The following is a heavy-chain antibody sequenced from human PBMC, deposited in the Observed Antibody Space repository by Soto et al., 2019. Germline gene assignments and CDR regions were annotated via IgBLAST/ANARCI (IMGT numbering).Heavy chain of an antibody. CDR1: GYSFTSYW. J-gene: IGHJ6*02. CDR3: ATTLGYCSSTSCYPPGYYYGMDV. Sequence: PGESLKISCKGSGYSFTSYWISWVRQMPGKGLEWMGRIDPSDSYTNYSPSFQGHVTISADKSISTAYLQWSSLKASDTAMYYCATTLGYCSSTSCYPPGYYYGMDVWGQGTTVTVSS. CDR2: IDPSDSYT. V-gene: IGHV5-10-1*01. D-gene: IGHD2-2*01.